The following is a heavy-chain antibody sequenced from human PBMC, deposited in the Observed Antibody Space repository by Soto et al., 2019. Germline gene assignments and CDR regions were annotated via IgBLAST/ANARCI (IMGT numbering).Heavy chain of an antibody. Sequence: ASVKVSCKVSGYTLTELSMHWVRQAPGKGLEWMGGFDPEDGETIYAQKFQGRVTMTEDTSTDTAYMELSSLRSEDTAVYYCATNTRYDFWSGYLNWFDPWGQGTLVTVSS. J-gene: IGHJ5*02. CDR2: FDPEDGET. CDR1: GYTLTELS. V-gene: IGHV1-24*01. D-gene: IGHD3-3*01. CDR3: ATNTRYDFWSGYLNWFDP.